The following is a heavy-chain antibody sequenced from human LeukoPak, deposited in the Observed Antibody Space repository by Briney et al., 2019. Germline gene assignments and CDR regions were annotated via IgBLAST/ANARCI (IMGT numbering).Heavy chain of an antibody. V-gene: IGHV3-23*01. CDR1: GFAFNYYT. D-gene: IGHD2-15*01. J-gene: IGHJ4*02. Sequence: PGGSLRLSCAASGFAFNYYTMSWVRQTPGKGLEWVSAISGRGGGTYSADSVKGRFTISRDISTNTLYLQMNSLSADDTAVYYCAKAPLGYCSGATCYPLDYWGQGTLVTVSS. CDR2: ISGRGGGT. CDR3: AKAPLGYCSGATCYPLDY.